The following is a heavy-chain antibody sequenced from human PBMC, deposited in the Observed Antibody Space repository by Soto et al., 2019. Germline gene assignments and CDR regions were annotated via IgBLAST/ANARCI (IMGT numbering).Heavy chain of an antibody. V-gene: IGHV4-4*02. Sequence: QVQLQESGPGLLKPSGTLSLTCTVSGDSMSSSNWWNWVRQPPGNGLEWIGEAHHSGRTNYNPSLKTRVTIPVFMSPNLSSLQVASVPAADTAVYLCVRYEATALHYWGQVILVTVSS. CDR3: VRYEATALHY. J-gene: IGHJ4*02. D-gene: IGHD3-16*01. CDR2: AHHSGRT. CDR1: GDSMSSSNW.